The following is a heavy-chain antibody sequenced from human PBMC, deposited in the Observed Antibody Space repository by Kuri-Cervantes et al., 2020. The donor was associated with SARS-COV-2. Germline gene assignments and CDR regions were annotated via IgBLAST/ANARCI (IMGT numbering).Heavy chain of an antibody. CDR1: GFTFSSYS. CDR3: AKVYGDIVVVPAAKYFQH. J-gene: IGHJ1*01. Sequence: GGSLRLSCAASGFTFSSYSMNWVRQAPGKWLEWVSSISSSSSYIYYADSVKGRFTISRDNSKNTLYLQMDSLRAEDTAVYYCAKVYGDIVVVPAAKYFQHWGQGTLVTVSS. CDR2: ISSSSSYI. V-gene: IGHV3-21*04. D-gene: IGHD2-2*01.